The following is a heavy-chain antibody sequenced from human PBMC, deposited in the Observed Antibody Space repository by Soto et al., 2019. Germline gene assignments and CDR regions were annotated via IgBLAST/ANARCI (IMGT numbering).Heavy chain of an antibody. J-gene: IGHJ3*02. CDR1: GFTVSSKY. D-gene: IGHD3-10*01. CDR2: IYSGGST. V-gene: IGHV3-53*01. CDR3: VFFMVVDAPPGAFDT. Sequence: GGALRLPCASSGFTVSSKYMSWGRQAPGKGLEWVSVIYSGGSTYYADSVKGRFTISRDNSKNTLYLQMNSLRAEDTAVYYCVFFMVVDAPPGAFDTLGQEIMVSV.